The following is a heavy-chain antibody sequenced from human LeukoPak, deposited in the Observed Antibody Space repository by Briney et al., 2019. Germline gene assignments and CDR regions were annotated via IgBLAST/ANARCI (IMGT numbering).Heavy chain of an antibody. V-gene: IGHV3-23*01. D-gene: IGHD3-3*01. CDR2: INGNGGTT. CDR1: GFTFSNYA. J-gene: IGHJ6*03. CDR3: ARDSSNDYNFWSGYYTNYMDV. Sequence: GGSLRLSCAASGFTFSNYAMSWVRQAPGKGLEWVSAINGNGGTTYYADSVKGRFSISRDNSKNTLYLQMNSLRAEDTAVYYCARDSSNDYNFWSGYYTNYMDVWGKGTTVTVSS.